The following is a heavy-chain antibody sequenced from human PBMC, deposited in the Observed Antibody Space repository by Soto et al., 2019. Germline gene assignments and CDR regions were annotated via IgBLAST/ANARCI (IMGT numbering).Heavy chain of an antibody. J-gene: IGHJ4*02. CDR2: ISPKSTYR. CDR3: VRGGGGGLFEH. CDR1: GFPFSDYY. Sequence: GGSLRLSCPTSGFPFSDYYMSWIRQAPGKGLEWLSHISPKSTYRNYADSVKGRFTISRDNTKSSLFLQMNSLGVEDTAVYYCVRGGGGGLFEHWGQGVLVTV. V-gene: IGHV3-11*06. D-gene: IGHD2-21*01.